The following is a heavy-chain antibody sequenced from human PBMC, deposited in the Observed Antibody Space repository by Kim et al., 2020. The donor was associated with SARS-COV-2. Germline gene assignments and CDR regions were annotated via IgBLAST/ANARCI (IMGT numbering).Heavy chain of an antibody. Sequence: PSFQGQVTISADKSISTAYLQWSSLKASDTAMYYCARRTPNSAAGTILDYWGQGTLVTVSS. D-gene: IGHD6-13*01. V-gene: IGHV5-51*01. J-gene: IGHJ4*02. CDR3: ARRTPNSAAGTILDY.